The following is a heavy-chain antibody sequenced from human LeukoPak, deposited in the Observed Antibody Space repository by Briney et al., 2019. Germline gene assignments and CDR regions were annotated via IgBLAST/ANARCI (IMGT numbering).Heavy chain of an antibody. Sequence: ASVKVSCKASGGTFSSYAISWVRQAPGQGLEWMGRIIPILGIANYAQKFQGRVTITADKSTSTAYMELSSLRSEDTAVYYCARKNRPGIAAAGPDWGQGTLVTVSS. CDR3: ARKNRPGIAAAGPD. V-gene: IGHV1-69*04. D-gene: IGHD6-13*01. J-gene: IGHJ4*02. CDR1: GGTFSSYA. CDR2: IIPILGIA.